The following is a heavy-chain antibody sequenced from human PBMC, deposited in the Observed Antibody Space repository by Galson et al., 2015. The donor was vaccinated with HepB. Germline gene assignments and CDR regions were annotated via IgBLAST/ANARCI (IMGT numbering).Heavy chain of an antibody. Sequence: SLRLSCAASGFTFSSYAMHWVRQAPGKGLEWVAVISYDGSNKYYADSVKGRFTISRDNSKNTLYLQMNSLRAEDTAVYYCAREEQYYDYVWGSYRYHYLLGMDVWGQGTTVTVSS. D-gene: IGHD3-16*02. CDR1: GFTFSSYA. CDR3: AREEQYYDYVWGSYRYHYLLGMDV. J-gene: IGHJ6*02. CDR2: ISYDGSNK. V-gene: IGHV3-30-3*01.